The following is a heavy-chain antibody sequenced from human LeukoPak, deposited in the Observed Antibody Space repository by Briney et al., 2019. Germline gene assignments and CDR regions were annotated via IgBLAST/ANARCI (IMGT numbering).Heavy chain of an antibody. D-gene: IGHD3-3*01. V-gene: IGHV3-11*01. Sequence: GALRLSCAASGFTFSDYYMSWIRQAPGKGLEGVSYISSSGSTIYYADSVKGRFTISRDNAKNSLYLQMNSLRAEDTAVYYCARDRDFWSGYYQGTLDYWGQGTLVTVSS. CDR3: ARDRDFWSGYYQGTLDY. CDR2: ISSSGSTI. J-gene: IGHJ4*02. CDR1: GFTFSDYY.